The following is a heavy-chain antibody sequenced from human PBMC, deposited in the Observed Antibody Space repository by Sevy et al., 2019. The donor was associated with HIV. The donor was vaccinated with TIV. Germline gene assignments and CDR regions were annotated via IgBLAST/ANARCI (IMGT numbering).Heavy chain of an antibody. Sequence: GGSPRLSCAASGFTFSSYGMHWVRQAPGKGLEWVAVIWYDGSNKYYADSVKGRFTISRDNSKNTLYLQMNSLRAEDTAVYYCARGYSSGWHHSGYFDYWGQGTLVTVSS. V-gene: IGHV3-33*01. CDR3: ARGYSSGWHHSGYFDY. J-gene: IGHJ4*02. D-gene: IGHD6-19*01. CDR2: IWYDGSNK. CDR1: GFTFSSYG.